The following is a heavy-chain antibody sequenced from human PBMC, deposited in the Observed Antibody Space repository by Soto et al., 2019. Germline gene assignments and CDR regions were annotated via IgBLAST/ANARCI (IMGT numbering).Heavy chain of an antibody. CDR2: IYYSGST. D-gene: IGHD1-26*01. CDR3: AGIYSGSPGGTLRY. Sequence: QVQLQESGPGLVKPSQTLSLTCTVSGGSISSGGYYWSWIRQHPGKGLEWTGYIYYSGSTYYNPSPTSRVTISVDTSKNQFSLTLRSVTAAVTAVYYCAGIYSGSPGGTLRYWGQGTLVTVSS. J-gene: IGHJ4*02. V-gene: IGHV4-31*03. CDR1: GGSISSGGYY.